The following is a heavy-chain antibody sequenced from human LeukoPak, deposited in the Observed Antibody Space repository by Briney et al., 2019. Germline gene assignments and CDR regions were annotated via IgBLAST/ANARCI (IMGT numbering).Heavy chain of an antibody. Sequence: ASVKVSCKASGYTFTGYYMHWVRQAPGQGLEYMGGINPISGGTVYAHKFQGRLTMTRDTSINTAYMELTRLTSDDTDVYYCARYCSSTSCYSDYWGQGTLVSVSS. CDR2: INPISGGT. D-gene: IGHD2-2*01. CDR3: ARYCSSTSCYSDY. V-gene: IGHV1-2*02. J-gene: IGHJ4*02. CDR1: GYTFTGYY.